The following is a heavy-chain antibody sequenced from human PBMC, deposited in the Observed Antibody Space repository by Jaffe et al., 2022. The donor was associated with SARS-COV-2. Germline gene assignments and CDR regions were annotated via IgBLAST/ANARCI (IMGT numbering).Heavy chain of an antibody. Sequence: EVQLVESGGGLVQPGRSLRLSCAASGFTFDDYAMHWVRQVPGKGLEWVSGISWNSGNIGYADSVKGRFTISRDSAKNSLYLQMNSLRTEDTALYFCAKGYTYGFNSYQDYWGQGTLVTVSS. CDR1: GFTFDDYA. CDR3: AKGYTYGFNSYQDY. J-gene: IGHJ4*02. V-gene: IGHV3-9*01. D-gene: IGHD5-18*01. CDR2: ISWNSGNI.